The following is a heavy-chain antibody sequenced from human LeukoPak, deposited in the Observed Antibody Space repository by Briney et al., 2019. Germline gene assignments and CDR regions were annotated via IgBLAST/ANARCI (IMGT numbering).Heavy chain of an antibody. D-gene: IGHD3-22*01. CDR3: AIYYYDSSGYPYFDY. Sequence: GGSLRLSCAASGFTFSSYAMSWVRQAPGKGLEWVSAISGSGGSTYYADSVKGRFTISRDNSKNTLYLQMNSLRAEDTAVYYCAIYYYDSSGYPYFDYWGQGTLVTVSS. V-gene: IGHV3-23*01. CDR1: GFTFSSYA. J-gene: IGHJ4*02. CDR2: ISGSGGST.